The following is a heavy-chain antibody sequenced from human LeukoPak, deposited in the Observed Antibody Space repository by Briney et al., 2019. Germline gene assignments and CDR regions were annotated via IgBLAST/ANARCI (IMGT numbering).Heavy chain of an antibody. V-gene: IGHV4-30-2*01. CDR3: AREAMYSYGNNFDY. J-gene: IGHJ4*02. D-gene: IGHD5-18*01. Sequence: SQTLSLTCAVSGGSISSGGYSWSWIRQPPGKGLEWIGYIYHSGSTYYNPSLKSRVTISVDTSKNQFSLKLSSVTAADTAVYHCAREAMYSYGNNFDYWGQGTLVTVSS. CDR1: GGSISSGGYS. CDR2: IYHSGST.